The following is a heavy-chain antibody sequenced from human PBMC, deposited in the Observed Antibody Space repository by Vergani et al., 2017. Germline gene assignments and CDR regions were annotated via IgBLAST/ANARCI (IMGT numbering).Heavy chain of an antibody. V-gene: IGHV1-2*02. J-gene: IGHJ5*01. CDR1: ESTFSDYN. CDR3: AHSWNFGRRDWFDS. D-gene: IGHD1-26*01. Sequence: QVQLMQSGPVMKKPGGSMKVSCKASESTFSDYNIHWVRQAPGQGLQWMGWIIPKTGDTDYLQRFQDRVTMTRDASTKTVYLKMTRLTSDDTAIYYCAHSWNFGRRDWFDSWGPGTLVTVSS. CDR2: IIPKTGDT.